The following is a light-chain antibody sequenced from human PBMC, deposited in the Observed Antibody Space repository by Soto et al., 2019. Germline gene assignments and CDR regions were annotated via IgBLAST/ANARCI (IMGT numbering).Light chain of an antibody. CDR3: QQNDITPYT. V-gene: IGKV1-39*01. CDR1: HSISNF. J-gene: IGKJ2*01. Sequence: DIQMTQSPSLSVSVGDKVTITCRASHSISNFLNWYQQKAGKAPTLLIYASFNLQSGVPSRFSGSGSGADFTLTISSLQPEDFATYYCQQNDITPYTFGQGTKLEIK. CDR2: ASF.